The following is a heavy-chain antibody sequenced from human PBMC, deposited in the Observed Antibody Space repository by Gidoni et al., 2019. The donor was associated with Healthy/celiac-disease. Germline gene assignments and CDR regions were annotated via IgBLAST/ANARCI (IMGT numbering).Heavy chain of an antibody. D-gene: IGHD3-22*01. CDR3: ARVRDSSGYYHSTFDY. CDR2: IYYSGST. J-gene: IGHJ4*02. V-gene: IGHV4-31*03. CDR1: GGSISSGGYY. Sequence: QAQLQESGPGRVKPSQTLSLTCTVPGGSISSGGYYWSWIRQHQGKGLEWIGYIYYSGSTYYNPSLKSRVTISVDTSKNQFSLKLSSVTAADTAVYYCARVRDSSGYYHSTFDYWGQGTLVTVSS.